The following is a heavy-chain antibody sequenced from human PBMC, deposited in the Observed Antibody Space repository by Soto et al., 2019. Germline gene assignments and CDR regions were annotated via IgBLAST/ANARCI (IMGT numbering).Heavy chain of an antibody. CDR2: IYYSGST. D-gene: IGHD3-22*01. J-gene: IGHJ4*02. V-gene: IGHV4-59*01. Sequence: SETLSLTCTVSGGSISSYYWSWIRQPPGKGLEWIGYIYYSGSTNYNPSLKSRVTISVDTSKNQFSLKLSSVTAADTAVYYCAREVLDYYDSSGYYYTRYFDYWGQGTLVTVSS. CDR3: AREVLDYYDSSGYYYTRYFDY. CDR1: GGSISSYY.